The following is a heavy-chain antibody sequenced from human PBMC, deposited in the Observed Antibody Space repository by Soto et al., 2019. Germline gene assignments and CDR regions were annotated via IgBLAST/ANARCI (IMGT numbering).Heavy chain of an antibody. CDR1: EFPFSAYW. Sequence: EVQLVESGGDLVQRGGSLRLSCAGSEFPFSAYWMHWVRHTPGKGLDWVARISGDGVTTYYADSVTGRFTVSRDNAKNTLYLQISGLRAEDTAVYYCAREYYAPLTGYDTDYWGQGTLVSVSS. CDR2: ISGDGVTT. V-gene: IGHV3-74*01. CDR3: AREYYAPLTGYDTDY. J-gene: IGHJ4*02. D-gene: IGHD3-9*01.